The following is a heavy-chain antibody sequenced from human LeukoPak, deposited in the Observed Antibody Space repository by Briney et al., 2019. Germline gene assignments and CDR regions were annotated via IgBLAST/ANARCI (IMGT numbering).Heavy chain of an antibody. Sequence: GGSLRLSCAASGFTFSSYGMHWVRRAPGKGLEWVAVISYDGSNKYYADSVKGRFTISRDNSKNTLYLQMNSLRAEDTAVYYCANLPGGAAGTTTMDDYWGQGTLVTVSS. J-gene: IGHJ4*02. V-gene: IGHV3-30*18. CDR3: ANLPGGAAGTTTMDDY. D-gene: IGHD6-13*01. CDR1: GFTFSSYG. CDR2: ISYDGSNK.